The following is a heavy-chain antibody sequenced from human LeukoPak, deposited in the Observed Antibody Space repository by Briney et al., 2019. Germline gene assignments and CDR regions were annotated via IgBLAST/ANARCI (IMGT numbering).Heavy chain of an antibody. V-gene: IGHV4-59*08. CDR1: GSSISSYY. J-gene: IGHJ3*02. Sequence: PSETLSLTCTVSGSSISSYYWSWIRQPPGKGLEWIGYIYYSGSTKYNPSLKSRVTISVDTSKNHFSLKLNSVTAADTAVYYCARQYSSGTNDAFDIWGQGTMVTVSS. CDR3: ARQYSSGTNDAFDI. CDR2: IYYSGST. D-gene: IGHD6-19*01.